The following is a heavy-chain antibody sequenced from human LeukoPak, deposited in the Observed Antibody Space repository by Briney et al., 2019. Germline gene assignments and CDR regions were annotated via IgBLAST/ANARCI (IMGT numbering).Heavy chain of an antibody. V-gene: IGHV3-23*01. J-gene: IGHJ4*02. CDR1: GFTFSNYA. CDR3: ARGASSSWYGGGTYFDY. Sequence: GGSLRLSCAASGFTFSNYAMCWVCEAPGKGLEWVSSMSNTGGTAYYADSVKGLFTISRDNSKNTLYLQMNSLRAEDTAVYYCARGASSSWYGGGTYFDYWGQGTLVTVSS. CDR2: MSNTGGTA. D-gene: IGHD6-13*01.